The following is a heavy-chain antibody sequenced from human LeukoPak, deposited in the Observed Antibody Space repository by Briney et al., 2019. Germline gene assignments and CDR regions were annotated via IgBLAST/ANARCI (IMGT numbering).Heavy chain of an antibody. CDR2: INPNSGGT. V-gene: IGHV1-2*02. D-gene: IGHD6-13*01. J-gene: IGHJ6*02. Sequence: ASVKVSCKASGYTFTSYYMHWVRQAPGQGLEWMGWINPNSGGTNYAQKFQGRVTMTRNTSISTAYMELSSLRSEDTAVYYCARGSSSSWLYYYYGMDVWGQGTTVTVSS. CDR1: GYTFTSYY. CDR3: ARGSSSSWLYYYYGMDV.